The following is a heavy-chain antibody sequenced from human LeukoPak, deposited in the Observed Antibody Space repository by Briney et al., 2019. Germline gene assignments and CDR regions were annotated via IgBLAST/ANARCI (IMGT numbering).Heavy chain of an antibody. CDR1: GVSISSYY. J-gene: IGHJ6*03. CDR2: IYTSGST. V-gene: IGHV4-4*07. CDR3: ARSQRIVVVPAAIVDYYYYMDV. D-gene: IGHD2-2*01. Sequence: PSETLSLTCTVSGVSISSYYWSWIRQPAGKGLEWIGRIYTSGSTNYNPSLKSRVTMSVDTSKNQFSMKLSSVTAADTAVYYCARSQRIVVVPAAIVDYYYYMDVWGKGTTVTVSS.